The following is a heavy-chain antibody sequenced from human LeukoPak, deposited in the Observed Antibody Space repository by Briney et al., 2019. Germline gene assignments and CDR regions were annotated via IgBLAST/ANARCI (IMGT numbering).Heavy chain of an antibody. J-gene: IGHJ4*02. CDR2: MNPNSGNT. D-gene: IGHD2-2*02. V-gene: IGHV1-8*01. Sequence: ASVKVSCKASGYTFTSYDINWVRQATGQGLEWMGWMNPNSGNTGYAQKLQGRVTMTRNTSISTAYMELSSLRSEDTAVYYCARGSRVVVPAAIPDYWGQGTLVTVSS. CDR3: ARGSRVVVPAAIPDY. CDR1: GYTFTSYD.